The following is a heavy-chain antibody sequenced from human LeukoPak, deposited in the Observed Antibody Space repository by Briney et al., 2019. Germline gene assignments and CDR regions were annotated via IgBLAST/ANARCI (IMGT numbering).Heavy chain of an antibody. J-gene: IGHJ5*02. V-gene: IGHV4-39*07. CDR1: GASVTMGSYY. D-gene: IGHD3-10*01. Sequence: SETLSLTCSVSGASVTMGSYYWAWIRQPPGKGLEWIGTFHFSGSTYYNPSLKSRVTISVDRSKNQFSLKLSSVTAADTAVYYCARGRRDFTMVRGVITWFDPWGQGTLVTVSS. CDR3: ARGRRDFTMVRGVITWFDP. CDR2: FHFSGST.